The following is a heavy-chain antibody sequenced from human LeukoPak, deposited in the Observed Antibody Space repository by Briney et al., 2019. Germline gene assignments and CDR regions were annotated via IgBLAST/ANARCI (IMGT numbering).Heavy chain of an antibody. D-gene: IGHD4-17*01. V-gene: IGHV3-33*08. Sequence: GGSLRLSCAASGFTFRSFAMHWVRQAPGKGLEWMAAIWYDGSNKYYADFVKGRFTISRDNSKNTLFLQMNSLRAEDTAVYYCARASGDYGEYLDYWGQGTLVTVSS. CDR1: GFTFRSFA. CDR3: ARASGDYGEYLDY. CDR2: IWYDGSNK. J-gene: IGHJ4*02.